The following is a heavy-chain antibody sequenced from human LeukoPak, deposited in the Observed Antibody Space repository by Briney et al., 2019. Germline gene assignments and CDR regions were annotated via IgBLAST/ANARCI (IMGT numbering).Heavy chain of an antibody. Sequence: GASVKVSCKASGYTFTSYGISWVRQAPGQGLEWMGWISAYNGNTNYAQKLQGRVTMTTDTSTSTAYMEVRSLRSDDTAVYYCARVLDYYDTSWKYFFDYWGQGTLVTVSS. V-gene: IGHV1-18*01. D-gene: IGHD3-22*01. J-gene: IGHJ4*02. CDR3: ARVLDYYDTSWKYFFDY. CDR1: GYTFTSYG. CDR2: ISAYNGNT.